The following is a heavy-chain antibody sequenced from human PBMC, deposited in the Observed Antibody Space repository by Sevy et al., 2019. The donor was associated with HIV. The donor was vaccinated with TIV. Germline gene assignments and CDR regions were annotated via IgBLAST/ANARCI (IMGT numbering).Heavy chain of an antibody. CDR1: GFTFSSYA. J-gene: IGHJ6*03. V-gene: IGHV3-23*01. CDR2: ISGSGGST. Sequence: GGSLRLSCAASGFTFSSYAMSWVRQAPGKGLEWVSAISGSGGSTYNADSVKGRFTISRDNSKNTLYLQMNSLRAEDTAVYYCAKDGYKPSVGDENYYYYYMNVCGKGTMVTVSS. CDR3: AKDGYKPSVGDENYYYYYMNV. D-gene: IGHD1-20*01.